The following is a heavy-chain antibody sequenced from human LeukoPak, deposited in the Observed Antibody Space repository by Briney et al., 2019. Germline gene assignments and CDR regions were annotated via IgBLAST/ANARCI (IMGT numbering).Heavy chain of an antibody. CDR3: ARGSIAAAGSDWFDP. D-gene: IGHD6-13*01. CDR2: ISAYNGNT. V-gene: IGHV1-18*01. J-gene: IGHJ5*02. CDR1: GYTFTSYG. Sequence: GASVKVSCKASGYTFTSYGISWVRQAPGQGLEWMGWISAYNGNTNYAQKLQGRVTMTTDTSTSTDYMELRSLRSDDTAVYYCARGSIAAAGSDWFDPWGQGTLVTVSS.